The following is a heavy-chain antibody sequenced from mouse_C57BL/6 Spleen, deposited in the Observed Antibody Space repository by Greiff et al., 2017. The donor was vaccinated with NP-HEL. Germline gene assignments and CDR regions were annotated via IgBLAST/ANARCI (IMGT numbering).Heavy chain of an antibody. Sequence: QVQLQQSGAELVKPGASVKLSCKASGYTFTGYCMHWVNQRPGQGLEWIGYINPRSGHTKYNPKFKDKATLTADKSSSTAYLQLSSLTYEDSAVYYCARPEYRLGYLDDWGKGTTVTVSS. CDR2: INPRSGHT. CDR3: ARPEYRLGYLDD. J-gene: IGHJ1*03. CDR1: GYTFTGYC. V-gene: IGHV1-7*01. D-gene: IGHD5-2*01.